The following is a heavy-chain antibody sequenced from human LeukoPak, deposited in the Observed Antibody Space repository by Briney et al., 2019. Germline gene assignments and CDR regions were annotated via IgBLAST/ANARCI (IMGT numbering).Heavy chain of an antibody. CDR1: GFTFSSSW. Sequence: GGSLRLSCAASGFTFSSSWMSWVRQAPGKGLEWVANIKQDGSEKYYVDSVKGRFTISRDNAKNSLYLQMNSLRAEDTAVYYCAKDGRTTAPDYWGQGTLVTVSS. CDR3: AKDGRTTAPDY. CDR2: IKQDGSEK. J-gene: IGHJ4*02. D-gene: IGHD1-7*01. V-gene: IGHV3-7*01.